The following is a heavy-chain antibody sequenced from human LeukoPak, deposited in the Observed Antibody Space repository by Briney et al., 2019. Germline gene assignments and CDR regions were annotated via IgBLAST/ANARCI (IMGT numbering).Heavy chain of an antibody. CDR1: GYAFISYD. CDR2: IIPIFGTA. J-gene: IGHJ4*02. V-gene: IGHV1-69*13. Sequence: SVKVSCKASGYAFISYDINWVRQATGQGLEWMGGIIPIFGTANYAQKFQGRVTITADASTSTAYMELSSLRSEDAAVYYCARGWDSSGQIPFFYWGQGTLVTVSS. D-gene: IGHD6-19*01. CDR3: ARGWDSSGQIPFFY.